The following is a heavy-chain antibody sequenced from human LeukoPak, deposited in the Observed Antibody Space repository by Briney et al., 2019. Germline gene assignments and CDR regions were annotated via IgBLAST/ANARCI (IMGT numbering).Heavy chain of an antibody. Sequence: KSSETLSLTCAVSGGSISSGGYSWTWIRQPPGKGLEWIGYIYHSGSTYSNPSLKSRVIISVDRSKNQFSLKLSSVTAADTAVYYCARQGYSYADGSWGQGTLVTVSS. CDR3: ARQGYSYADGS. J-gene: IGHJ5*02. D-gene: IGHD5-18*01. V-gene: IGHV4-30-2*01. CDR2: IYHSGST. CDR1: GGSISSGGYS.